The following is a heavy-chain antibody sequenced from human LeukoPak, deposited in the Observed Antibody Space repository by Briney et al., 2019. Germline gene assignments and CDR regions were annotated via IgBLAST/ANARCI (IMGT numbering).Heavy chain of an antibody. CDR2: FDPEDGET. J-gene: IGHJ5*02. V-gene: IGHV1-24*01. CDR1: GYTLTELS. D-gene: IGHD3-22*01. CDR3: ATTMYYDSSGYYYGRGWFDP. Sequence: ASVKVSCKVSGYTLTELSMHWVRQAPGKGLEWMGGFDPEDGETIYAQKFQGRVTMTEDTSTDTAYMELSSLRSEDTAVYYCATTMYYDSSGYYYGRGWFDPRGQGTLVTVSS.